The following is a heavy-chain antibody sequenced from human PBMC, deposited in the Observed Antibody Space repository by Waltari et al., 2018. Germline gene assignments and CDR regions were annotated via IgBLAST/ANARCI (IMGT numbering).Heavy chain of an antibody. CDR1: GYTFTSYD. CDR3: ARGSSGWYSDWFDP. Sequence: QVQLVQSGAEVKKPGASVTVSCQASGYTFTSYDINWVRQATGQGLEWMGWMNPNSGNTGYAQKFQGRVTITRNTSISTAYMELSSLRSEDTAVYYCARGSSGWYSDWFDPWGQGTLVTVSS. D-gene: IGHD6-19*01. J-gene: IGHJ5*02. CDR2: MNPNSGNT. V-gene: IGHV1-8*03.